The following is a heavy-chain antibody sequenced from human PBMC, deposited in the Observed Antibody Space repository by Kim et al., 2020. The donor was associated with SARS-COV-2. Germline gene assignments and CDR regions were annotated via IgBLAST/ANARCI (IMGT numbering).Heavy chain of an antibody. CDR3: AKKILYGSGSHLFDY. Sequence: SVKGRFTNSRDNSKNTLYLQMNSLRAEDTAVYYCAKKILYGSGSHLFDYWGQGTLVTVSS. V-gene: IGHV3-30*02. D-gene: IGHD3-10*01. J-gene: IGHJ4*02.